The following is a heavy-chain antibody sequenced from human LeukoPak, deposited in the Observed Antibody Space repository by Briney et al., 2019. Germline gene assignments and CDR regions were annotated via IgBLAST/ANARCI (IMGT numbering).Heavy chain of an antibody. CDR3: ARDPYSGGYGAYYYYYMDV. Sequence: PGGSLRLSCAASGFTFSAYNMNWVRRTPGKGLEWVSSITTSSSYMFYADSVRGRFTISRDNAENPLYLQMNSLRDEDTAVYYCARDPYSGGYGAYYYYYMDVWGKGTTVTVSS. J-gene: IGHJ6*03. V-gene: IGHV3-21*01. CDR1: GFTFSAYN. D-gene: IGHD6-19*01. CDR2: ITTSSSYM.